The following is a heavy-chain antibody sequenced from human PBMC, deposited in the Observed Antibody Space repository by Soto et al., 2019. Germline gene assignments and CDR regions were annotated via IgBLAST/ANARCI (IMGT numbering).Heavy chain of an antibody. CDR1: GFIFENFG. CDR2: ISGSGFKK. CDR3: AKNQGVELVPLATVDCFDP. J-gene: IGHJ5*02. V-gene: IGHV3-23*01. Sequence: GGSLRLFCAASGFIFENFGMSWVRQAPGKVLEWISSISGSGFKKYYADSVKGRFTISRDNSKSTVYLELNNLSAEDTAVYHCAKNQGVELVPLATVDCFDPWGQGSVVTVS. D-gene: IGHD1-26*01.